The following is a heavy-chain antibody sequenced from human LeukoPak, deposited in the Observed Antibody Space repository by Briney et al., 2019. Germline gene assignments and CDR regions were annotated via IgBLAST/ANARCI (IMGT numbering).Heavy chain of an antibody. V-gene: IGHV3-74*01. CDR3: VRDMGYYDKV. J-gene: IGHJ4*02. CDR1: GFTFSTSW. Sequence: GGSLRLSCTASGFTFSTSWMHWVRQAPGKGLVWVSRINTDGNTRDYADSVKGRFTISRDNAKNTLYLQMNSLRAEDTAVYYCVRDMGYYDKVWGQGTLVTVSS. D-gene: IGHD3-22*01. CDR2: INTDGNTR.